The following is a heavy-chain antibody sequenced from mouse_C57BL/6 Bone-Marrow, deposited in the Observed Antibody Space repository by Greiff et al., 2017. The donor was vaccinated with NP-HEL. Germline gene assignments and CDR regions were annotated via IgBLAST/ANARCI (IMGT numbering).Heavy chain of an antibody. V-gene: IGHV2-6-1*01. Sequence: VQVVESGPGLVAPSQSLSITCTVSGFSLTSYGVHWVRQPPGKGLEWLVVIWSDGSTTYNSALKSSLSISEDNSKSQVFLKMNSLQTEDTARYYCARHGYYGSSFYYYAMDYWGQGTSVTVSS. CDR3: ARHGYYGSSFYYYAMDY. CDR1: GFSLTSYG. CDR2: IWSDGST. J-gene: IGHJ4*01. D-gene: IGHD1-1*01.